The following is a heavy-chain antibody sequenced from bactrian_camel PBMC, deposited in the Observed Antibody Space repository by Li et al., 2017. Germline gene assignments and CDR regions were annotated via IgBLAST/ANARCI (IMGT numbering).Heavy chain of an antibody. J-gene: IGHJ6*01. CDR2: ITAGGGSP. CDR1: GNIRSWHC. V-gene: IGHV3S53*01. D-gene: IGHD2*01. Sequence: QVQLVESGGGSVQTGGSLALSCLVSGNIRSWHCLTWFRQAPGKEREGIARITAGGGSPAYADSVKGRFTISQDTEKNTVYLQMNSLKPEDTAMYYCAADLPGGSQCNFGYWGQGTQVTVS. CDR3: AADLPGGSQCNFGY.